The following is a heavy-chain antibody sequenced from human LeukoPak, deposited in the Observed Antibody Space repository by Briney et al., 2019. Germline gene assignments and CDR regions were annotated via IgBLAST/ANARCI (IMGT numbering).Heavy chain of an antibody. J-gene: IGHJ4*02. CDR2: ISYDGSDK. Sequence: GGSLRLSCAASGFTFSSYATHWVRQAPGKGLEWVAFISYDGSDKRYAESVKGRITISRDNSKKTLYLQMHSLGPEDTAVYYCARDLSERYSIDYWGQGTLVTVSS. CDR3: ARDLSERYSIDY. D-gene: IGHD1-20*01. CDR1: GFTFSSYA. V-gene: IGHV3-30-3*01.